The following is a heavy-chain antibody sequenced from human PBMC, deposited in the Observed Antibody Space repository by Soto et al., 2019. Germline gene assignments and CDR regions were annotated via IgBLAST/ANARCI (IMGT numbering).Heavy chain of an antibody. Sequence: EVQLVESGGGLVQPGGSLRLSCAASGFTFSTFWMHWVRQPPGKGLVWVSRINHDGSNTAYADSVKGRFTISRDNAQSTLYMQMNSLIAEDPAMYYGARDPLIGTTDYGLDVWGQGTSVSVAS. V-gene: IGHV3-74*01. CDR3: ARDPLIGTTDYGLDV. J-gene: IGHJ6*02. CDR1: GFTFSTFW. CDR2: INHDGSNT. D-gene: IGHD1-7*01.